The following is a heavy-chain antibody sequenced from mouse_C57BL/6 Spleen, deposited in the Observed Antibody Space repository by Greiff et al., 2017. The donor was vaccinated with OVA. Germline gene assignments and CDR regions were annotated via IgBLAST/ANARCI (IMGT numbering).Heavy chain of an antibody. CDR1: GFSLTSYG. Sequence: QVQLKESGSGLVQPSQSLSITCTVSGFSLTSYGVHWVRQSPGKGLEWLGVIWSGGSTDYNAAFISRLSISKDNSKSQVFFKMNSLQADDTAIYYCAREGGYDGYYRFAYWGQGTLVTVSA. CDR2: IWSGGST. J-gene: IGHJ3*01. CDR3: AREGGYDGYYRFAY. D-gene: IGHD2-3*01. V-gene: IGHV2-2*01.